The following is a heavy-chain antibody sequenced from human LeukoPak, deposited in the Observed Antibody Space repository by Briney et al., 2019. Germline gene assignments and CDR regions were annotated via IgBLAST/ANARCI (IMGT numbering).Heavy chain of an antibody. CDR1: GFTFSSYT. Sequence: GGSLRLSCAVSGFTFSSYTMHWVRQAPGKGLEWVAVVWFDGGNDYYADSVKGRFTISRDNSKNTLYLHMNTLRAEDTAVYYCARTRFCGNSGCYFYMDVWGKGTRVIVSS. J-gene: IGHJ6*03. V-gene: IGHV3-30*04. D-gene: IGHD2-2*01. CDR3: ARTRFCGNSGCYFYMDV. CDR2: VWFDGGND.